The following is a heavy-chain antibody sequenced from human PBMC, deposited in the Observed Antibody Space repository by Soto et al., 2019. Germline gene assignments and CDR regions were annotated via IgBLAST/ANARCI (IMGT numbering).Heavy chain of an antibody. CDR2: INPNSGGT. CDR1: GYTFTGYY. CDR3: AGDLYYYYGMDV. J-gene: IGHJ6*02. V-gene: IGHV1-2*02. Sequence: ASVKVSCKASGYTFTGYYMHWVRQAPGQGLEWMGWINPNSGGTNYAQKFQGRVTTTRDTSISTAYMELSRLRSDDTAVYYCAGDLYYYYGMDVWGQGTTVTVSS.